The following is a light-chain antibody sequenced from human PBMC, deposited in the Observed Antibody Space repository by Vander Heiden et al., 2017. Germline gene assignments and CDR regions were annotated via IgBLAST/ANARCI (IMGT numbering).Light chain of an antibody. CDR1: SRDIGVYNF. V-gene: IGLV2-11*01. J-gene: IGLJ1*01. CDR2: EVN. CDR3: CSYAGNYGFV. Sequence: QSALTQPRSVSGSPGQSVTISCTGTSRDIGVYNFVSWFQHHPGKAPKVIIYEVNKMPSGVPDRFSGSKSGNTASLTISGLQAEDEADFYCCSYAGNYGFVFGSGTTVTVL.